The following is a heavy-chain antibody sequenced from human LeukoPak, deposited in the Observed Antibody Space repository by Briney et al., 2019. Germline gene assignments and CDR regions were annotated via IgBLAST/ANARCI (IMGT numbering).Heavy chain of an antibody. CDR1: GGSISSYY. V-gene: IGHV4-59*01. J-gene: IGHJ3*02. D-gene: IGHD3-22*01. Sequence: SETLSLTCTVSGGSISSYYWSWIRQPPGKGLEWIGYISYSGSTNYNPSLKSRVTISVDTSKNQFSLKLSSVTAADTAVYYCARDTDYYDSSGYYAFDIWGQGTMVTVSS. CDR2: ISYSGST. CDR3: ARDTDYYDSSGYYAFDI.